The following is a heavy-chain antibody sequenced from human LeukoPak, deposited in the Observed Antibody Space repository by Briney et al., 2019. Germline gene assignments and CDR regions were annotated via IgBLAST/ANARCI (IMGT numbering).Heavy chain of an antibody. D-gene: IGHD3-9*01. J-gene: IGHJ4*02. CDR3: AKPHSRYFDWFH. Sequence: PGGSLRLSCVASGFTFSSYAMSWVRQAPGKGLEWVSAISGSGGSTYYADSVKGRFTISRDNSKNTLYLQMNSLRAEDTAVYYCAKPHSRYFDWFHWGQGTLVTVSS. V-gene: IGHV3-23*01. CDR1: GFTFSSYA. CDR2: ISGSGGST.